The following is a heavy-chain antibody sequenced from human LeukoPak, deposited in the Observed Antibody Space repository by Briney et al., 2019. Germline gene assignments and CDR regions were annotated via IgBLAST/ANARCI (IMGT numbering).Heavy chain of an antibody. J-gene: IGHJ4*02. CDR1: GFTFCDYA. CDR3: AASSGCDY. D-gene: IGHD6-25*01. V-gene: IGHV3-49*03. CDR2: IRSRAYGGAA. Sequence: GGSLRLSCTASGFTFCDYAMSWLRQAPGKGLEWVGYIRSRAYGGAAEYAASVKGRFTITRDDSKSIAYLQMSSLNIEDTAVYYCAASSGCDYWGQGTLVTVSS.